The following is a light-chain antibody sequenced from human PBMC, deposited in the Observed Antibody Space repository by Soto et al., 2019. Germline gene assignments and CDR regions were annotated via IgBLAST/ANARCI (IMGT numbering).Light chain of an antibody. Sequence: QSALTQPASVSGSPGQSITISCTGTSNDVGTYNLVSWYQQRPGKGPTLVIFENDQRPSGVSFRFSGSKSGNTASLTISGLLAEDEADYYCCSYAGSSTYVFGTGTKVTVL. J-gene: IGLJ1*01. CDR1: SNDVGTYNL. CDR2: END. CDR3: CSYAGSSTYV. V-gene: IGLV2-23*01.